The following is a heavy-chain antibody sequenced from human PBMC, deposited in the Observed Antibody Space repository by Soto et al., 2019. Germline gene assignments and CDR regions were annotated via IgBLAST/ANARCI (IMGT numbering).Heavy chain of an antibody. CDR3: VIDTQRNDY. J-gene: IGHJ4*02. D-gene: IGHD2-2*01. Sequence: QVQLVQSGAEVKKPGASVKVSCQASGYDFSSYGISWLRQAPGQGLEWMGWSSASNGNRDYAQQFQGRVPMTSDTSRTTAYMELRSLRSDDTAGYYCVIDTQRNDYWGQGTLVNVS. CDR2: SSASNGNR. CDR1: GYDFSSYG. V-gene: IGHV1-18*04.